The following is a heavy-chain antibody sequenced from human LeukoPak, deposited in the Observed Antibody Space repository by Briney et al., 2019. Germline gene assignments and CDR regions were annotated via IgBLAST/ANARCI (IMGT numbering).Heavy chain of an antibody. CDR3: ARPQRGYSYGFDY. Sequence: GASVKVSCKASGYTFTSCGISWVRQAPGQGLEWMGGIIPIFGTANYAQKFQGRVTITADESTSTAYMELSSLRSEDTAVYYCARPQRGYSYGFDYWGRGTLVTVSS. CDR1: GYTFTSCG. CDR2: IIPIFGTA. V-gene: IGHV1-69*13. J-gene: IGHJ4*02. D-gene: IGHD5-18*01.